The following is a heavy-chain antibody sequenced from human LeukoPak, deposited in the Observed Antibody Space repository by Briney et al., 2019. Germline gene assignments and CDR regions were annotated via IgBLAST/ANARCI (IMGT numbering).Heavy chain of an antibody. CDR3: AKSVAIYFYYGLDV. Sequence: GGSLRLSCAVSGFTFSGSSMNWVRQAPGKGLEWVSYISSSSSTIYYADSVKGRSTISRDNSKNTLFLQMNSLRVEDTAPYYCAKSVAIYFYYGLDVWGQGTTVTVSS. CDR1: GFTFSGSS. V-gene: IGHV3-48*01. CDR2: ISSSSSTI. J-gene: IGHJ6*02. D-gene: IGHD3-3*01.